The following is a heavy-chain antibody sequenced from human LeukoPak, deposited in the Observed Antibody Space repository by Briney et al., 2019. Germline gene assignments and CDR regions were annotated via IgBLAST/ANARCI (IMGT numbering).Heavy chain of an antibody. V-gene: IGHV1-2*06. CDR1: GYTFTGYY. J-gene: IGHJ4*02. CDR3: ARERYYYGSGSYLTFDY. Sequence: ASVKVSCKASGYTFTGYYMHWVRQAPGQGLEWMGRINPNSGGTNYAQKFQGRVTMTRDTSISTAYMALSRLRSDDTAAYYCARERYYYGSGSYLTFDYWGQGTLVTVSS. CDR2: INPNSGGT. D-gene: IGHD3-10*01.